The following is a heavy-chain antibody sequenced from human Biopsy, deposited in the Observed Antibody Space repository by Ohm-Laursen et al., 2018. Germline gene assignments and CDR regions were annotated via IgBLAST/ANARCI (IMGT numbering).Heavy chain of an antibody. J-gene: IGHJ1*01. CDR3: ATKLTGYFHH. D-gene: IGHD3-9*01. V-gene: IGHV1-69*06. CDR2: NIPILGTG. CDR1: EGTFSNYG. Sequence: SSVKASCKAPEGTFSNYGANWVRQAPGQGLEWLGGNIPILGTGNYAQKFQDRVTVAADTSTGTATMELRSLRSDDTAVYYCATKLTGYFHHWGQGTLVIVSS.